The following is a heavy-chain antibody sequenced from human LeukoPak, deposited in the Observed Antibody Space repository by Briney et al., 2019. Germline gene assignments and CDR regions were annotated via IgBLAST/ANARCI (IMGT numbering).Heavy chain of an antibody. Sequence: PGGSLRPSCTASGFTFSAYAMMWVRQAPGKGPEWVSRINSDGSSTSYADSVKGRFTISRDNAKNTLYLQMNSLRAEDTAVYYCARATYYYGSGSYYNEGFFDYWGQGTLVTVSS. J-gene: IGHJ4*02. V-gene: IGHV3-74*01. CDR3: ARATYYYGSGSYYNEGFFDY. CDR2: INSDGSST. CDR1: GFTFSAYA. D-gene: IGHD3-10*01.